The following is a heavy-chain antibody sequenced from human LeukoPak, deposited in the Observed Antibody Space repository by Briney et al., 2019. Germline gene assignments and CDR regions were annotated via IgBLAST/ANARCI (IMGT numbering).Heavy chain of an antibody. CDR3: ATGGYCSGGSCH. Sequence: ASVKVSCKVSGYTLTELSMHWVRQAPGKGLEWMGGFDPEDGETIYAQKFQGRVTMTEDTSTDTAYMELSSLRSGDTAVYYCATGGYCSGGSCHWGQGTLVTVSS. CDR2: FDPEDGET. D-gene: IGHD2-15*01. V-gene: IGHV1-24*01. J-gene: IGHJ4*02. CDR1: GYTLTELS.